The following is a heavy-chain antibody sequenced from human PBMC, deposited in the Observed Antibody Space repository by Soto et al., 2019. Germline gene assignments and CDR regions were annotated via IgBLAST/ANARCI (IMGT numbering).Heavy chain of an antibody. D-gene: IGHD4-17*01. CDR3: ARATKVVTPAFDY. CDR2: IYYSGST. Sequence: SETLSLTCTVSGGSISSGDYYWSWIRQPPGKGLEWIGYIYYSGSTYYNPSLKSRVTISVDTSKNQFSLKLSSVTAADTAVYYCARATKVVTPAFDYWGQGTLVTVSS. CDR1: GGSISSGDYY. V-gene: IGHV4-30-4*01. J-gene: IGHJ4*02.